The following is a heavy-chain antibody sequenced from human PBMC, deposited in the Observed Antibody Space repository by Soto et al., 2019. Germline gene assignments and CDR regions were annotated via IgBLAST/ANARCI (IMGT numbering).Heavy chain of an antibody. J-gene: IGHJ4*02. V-gene: IGHV3-30-3*01. Sequence: QVQLVESGGGVVQPGRSLRLSCAASGFTFSNYAMHWVRQAPGKGLEWVAVISYDGSNKYYADSVKGRSTISRDNSKNTLYVQMNSLRPEDTAVYYCARVIRDFWSGYSNWGQGTLVTVSS. D-gene: IGHD3-3*01. CDR1: GFTFSNYA. CDR3: ARVIRDFWSGYSN. CDR2: ISYDGSNK.